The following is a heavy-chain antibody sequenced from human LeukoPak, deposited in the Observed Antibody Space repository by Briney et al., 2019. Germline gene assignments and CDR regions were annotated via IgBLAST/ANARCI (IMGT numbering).Heavy chain of an antibody. D-gene: IGHD6-13*01. CDR2: ISGSGGST. Sequence: GGPLRLSCAASGFTFSSYAMSWVRQAPGKGLEWVSAISGSGGSTYYADSVKGRFTISRDNSKNTLYLQMNSLRAEDTAVYYCAKDKGAAAVFLDYFDYWGQGTLVTVSS. CDR3: AKDKGAAAVFLDYFDY. J-gene: IGHJ4*02. V-gene: IGHV3-23*01. CDR1: GFTFSSYA.